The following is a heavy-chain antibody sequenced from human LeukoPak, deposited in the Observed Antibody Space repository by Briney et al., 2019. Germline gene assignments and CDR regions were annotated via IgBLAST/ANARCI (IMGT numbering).Heavy chain of an antibody. V-gene: IGHV4-59*13. Sequence: SETLSLSCAISGGSISSNYWSWIRQPPGKGLEWIGYCHYSGNTNYNPSLKSRATISVDMSKNQFSLTLNSVTAADTAVYYCARSASSTSRSAFDIWGQGTRVTASS. CDR2: CHYSGNT. CDR3: ARSASSTSRSAFDI. J-gene: IGHJ3*02. CDR1: GGSISSNY.